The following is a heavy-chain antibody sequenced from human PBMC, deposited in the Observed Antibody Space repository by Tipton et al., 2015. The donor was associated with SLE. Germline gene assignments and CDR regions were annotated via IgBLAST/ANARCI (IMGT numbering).Heavy chain of an antibody. V-gene: IGHV4-31*03. CDR3: ARVQGNYYYYMDV. J-gene: IGHJ6*03. CDR1: GGSISSGGYY. CDR2: IYYSGST. Sequence: TLSLTCTVSGGSISSGGYYWGWIRQHPGKGLEWIGYIYYSGSTYYNPSLKSRVTISVDTSKKHFSLNLSSVTAVDTAVYYCARVQGNYYYYMDVWGEGTTVTVS. D-gene: IGHD3-10*01.